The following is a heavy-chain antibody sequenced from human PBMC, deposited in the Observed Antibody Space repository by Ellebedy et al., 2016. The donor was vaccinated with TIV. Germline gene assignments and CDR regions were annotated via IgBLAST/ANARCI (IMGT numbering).Heavy chain of an antibody. V-gene: IGHV1-69*13. Sequence: AASVKVSCKASGGTFSKYAINWARQAPGQGLEWRGGTIPLFGTAHYAQKLPGRITIIADESTSTAYMELSSLRSEDTAVYYCAIDRAPDGRNWYFDLWGRGTLVTVSS. CDR3: AIDRAPDGRNWYFDL. J-gene: IGHJ2*01. CDR1: GGTFSKYA. CDR2: TIPLFGTA. D-gene: IGHD5-24*01.